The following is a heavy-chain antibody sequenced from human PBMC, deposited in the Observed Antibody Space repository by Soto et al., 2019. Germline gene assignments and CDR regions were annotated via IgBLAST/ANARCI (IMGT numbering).Heavy chain of an antibody. D-gene: IGHD3-9*01. CDR1: GDSVSSNSAS. CDR2: TYYRSKWYN. CDR3: ARGRYYDILTGFDN. Sequence: SQTLSLTCAISGDSVSSNSASWNWIRQSPSRGLEWLGRTYYRSKWYNDYAVSVKSRITINPDTSKNQFSLQLNSVTPEDTVVYYCARGRYYDILTGFDNWGQGTLVTVSS. V-gene: IGHV6-1*01. J-gene: IGHJ4*02.